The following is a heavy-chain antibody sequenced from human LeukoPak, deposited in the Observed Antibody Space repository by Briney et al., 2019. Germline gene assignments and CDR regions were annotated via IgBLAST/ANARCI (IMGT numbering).Heavy chain of an antibody. CDR1: GYTFTGYY. V-gene: IGHV1-2*02. D-gene: IGHD3-10*01. Sequence: ASVKVSCKASGYTFTGYYMHWVRQAPGQGLEWMGWINPNSGGTNYAQKFQGRVTMTRDTSISTAYMELSRLRSDDTAVYYCARARFGEFYFDYWGQGTLVTVSS. CDR2: INPNSGGT. J-gene: IGHJ4*02. CDR3: ARARFGEFYFDY.